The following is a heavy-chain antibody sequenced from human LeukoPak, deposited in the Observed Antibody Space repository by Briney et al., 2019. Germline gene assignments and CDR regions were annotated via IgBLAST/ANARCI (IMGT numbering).Heavy chain of an antibody. Sequence: PGGSLRLSCAASGFTVSSNYMSWVRQAPGKGLEWVSVIYSGGSTYYADSVKGRFTISRDNAKNSLYLQMNSLRAEDTAVYYCAREFSSGYYYVLDYWGQGTLVTVSS. V-gene: IGHV3-53*01. CDR3: AREFSSGYYYVLDY. CDR1: GFTVSSNY. D-gene: IGHD3-22*01. J-gene: IGHJ4*02. CDR2: IYSGGST.